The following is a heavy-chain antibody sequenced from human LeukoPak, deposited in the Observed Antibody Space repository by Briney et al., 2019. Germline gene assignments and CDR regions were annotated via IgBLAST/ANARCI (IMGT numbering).Heavy chain of an antibody. Sequence: PGGSLRLSCAVSGFTLTNYAMSWVRQAPGKGLEWVSAFRFFDETTYYADSVKGRFTISRDNSRNTLYLQMNSLRVEDTAVYYCARLPSWRQLDSDNWGQGTLVTVSS. CDR1: GFTLTNYA. V-gene: IGHV3-23*01. D-gene: IGHD6-13*01. CDR2: FRFFDETT. CDR3: ARLPSWRQLDSDN. J-gene: IGHJ4*02.